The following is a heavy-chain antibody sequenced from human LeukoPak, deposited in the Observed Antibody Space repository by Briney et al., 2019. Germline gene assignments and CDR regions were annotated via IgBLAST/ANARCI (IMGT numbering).Heavy chain of an antibody. V-gene: IGHV4-34*01. CDR2: INHSGST. Sequence: KPSETLSLTCAVYGGSFSGHSWNWIRQPPGEGLEWIGEINHSGSTNYNPSLKSRVTMSVDTSKNQFSLKLSSVTAADTAVYYCARVRCSSTSCYVKAFDYWGQGTLVTVSS. J-gene: IGHJ4*02. CDR1: GGSFSGHS. CDR3: ARVRCSSTSCYVKAFDY. D-gene: IGHD2-2*01.